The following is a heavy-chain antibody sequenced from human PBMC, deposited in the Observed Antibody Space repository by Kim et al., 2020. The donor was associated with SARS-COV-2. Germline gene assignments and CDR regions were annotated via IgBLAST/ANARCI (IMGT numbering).Heavy chain of an antibody. V-gene: IGHV5-51*01. J-gene: IGHJ4*02. Sequence: GECLKISCKGSGYNLPNYWIGWVRQMPGKGLEWMGIIYLGDSDTRYSPSFRGQVTISADKSTTTAYLQWSSLKASDTAMYYCARSAGPYDYYFDYWGQGTLVTVSS. CDR1: GYNLPNYW. D-gene: IGHD3-16*01. CDR3: ARSAGPYDYYFDY. CDR2: IYLGDSDT.